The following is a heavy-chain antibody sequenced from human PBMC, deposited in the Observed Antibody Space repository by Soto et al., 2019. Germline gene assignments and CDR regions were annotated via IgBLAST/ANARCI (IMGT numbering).Heavy chain of an antibody. CDR2: ISAYNGNT. V-gene: IGHV1-18*01. J-gene: IGHJ6*02. D-gene: IGHD3-10*01. Sequence: ASVKVSCKASVYTFTSYGISWVRQAPGQGLEWMGWISAYNGNTNYAQKLQGRVTMTTDTSTSTAYMELRSLRSDDTAVYYCARKGSLWSTVDGMDVWGQGTTVTVS. CDR1: VYTFTSYG. CDR3: ARKGSLWSTVDGMDV.